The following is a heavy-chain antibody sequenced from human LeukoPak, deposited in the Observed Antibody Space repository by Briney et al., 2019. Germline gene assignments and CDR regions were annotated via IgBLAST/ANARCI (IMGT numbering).Heavy chain of an antibody. CDR1: GFALSSYA. Sequence: GGSLRLSCAASGFALSSYAMHWVSQAPGKGLEWVAVISYDGSNKYYSDSVKGRFTISRDNSKNTLYLQMSSLRAEDTAVYYCVKDSHLDYGDYGDFGFDPWGQGTLVTVSS. CDR2: ISYDGSNK. V-gene: IGHV3-30*14. J-gene: IGHJ5*02. CDR3: VKDSHLDYGDYGDFGFDP. D-gene: IGHD4-17*01.